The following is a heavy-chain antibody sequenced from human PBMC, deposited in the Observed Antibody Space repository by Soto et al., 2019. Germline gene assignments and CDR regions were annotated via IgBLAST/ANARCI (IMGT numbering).Heavy chain of an antibody. J-gene: IGHJ4*02. CDR2: ISYDGSNK. CDR3: APTSRDGYNYFDY. CDR1: GFTFSSYA. Sequence: QVQLVESGGGVVQPGRSLRLSCAASGFTFSSYAMHWVRQAPGKGLEWVAVISYDGSNKYYADSVKGRFTISRDNSKNTLYLQMYSLRAEDTAVYYCAPTSRDGYNYFDYWGQGTLVTVSS. V-gene: IGHV3-30-3*01. D-gene: IGHD5-12*01.